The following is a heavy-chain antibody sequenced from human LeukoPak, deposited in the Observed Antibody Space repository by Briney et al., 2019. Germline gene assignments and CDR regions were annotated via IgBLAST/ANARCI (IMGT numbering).Heavy chain of an antibody. CDR2: IYPGDSDP. Sequence: GESLKISCKGSGYSFTSYWIGWVRQMPGKGLEWMGIIYPGDSDPRYSPSFQGQVTISADKSISTACLQWSSLKASDTAMYYCARPPSIAADNDAFDIWGQGTMVTVSS. CDR3: ARPPSIAADNDAFDI. V-gene: IGHV5-51*01. J-gene: IGHJ3*02. D-gene: IGHD6-25*01. CDR1: GYSFTSYW.